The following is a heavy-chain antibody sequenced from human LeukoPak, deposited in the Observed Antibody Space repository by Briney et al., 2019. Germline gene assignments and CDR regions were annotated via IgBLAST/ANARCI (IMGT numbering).Heavy chain of an antibody. Sequence: GESLKISCKGSGYSFISYWIGWVRQMPGKGLEWMGIIYPGDSDATYSPSFQGQVTISANKSISTAYLQWNSLKASDTAMYYCARGTGCSGGNCYPDAFDIWGQGTVVTVSS. V-gene: IGHV5-51*01. CDR3: ARGTGCSGGNCYPDAFDI. CDR1: GYSFISYW. D-gene: IGHD2-15*01. J-gene: IGHJ3*02. CDR2: IYPGDSDA.